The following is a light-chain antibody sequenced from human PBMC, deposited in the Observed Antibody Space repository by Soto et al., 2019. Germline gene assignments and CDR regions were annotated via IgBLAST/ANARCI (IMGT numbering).Light chain of an antibody. CDR3: QQSYSTPWT. J-gene: IGKJ1*01. CDR1: QSIRNY. Sequence: DIQMTQSPSSLSASVGDRVTITCRASQSIRNYLSWYQQKPGKAPKLLIYAAFNLQNRVPSRFSGSVSGADFTLTISSLQPDDFATYYCQQSYSTPWTFGQGTKVEIK. CDR2: AAF. V-gene: IGKV1-39*01.